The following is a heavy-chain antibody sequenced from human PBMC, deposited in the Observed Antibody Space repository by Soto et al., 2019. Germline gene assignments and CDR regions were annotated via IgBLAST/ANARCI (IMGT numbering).Heavy chain of an antibody. CDR2: VSNEGNHK. Sequence: QVQLVESGGGVIQPGTSLSLSCGSSGFTFRSFGMYWVRQAPGKGLEWVAVVSNEGNHKYYADSVKGRFTVSRDNAKNMLYLQMNSLRGEDTAVYYCATDVGQQLVLNYGMDVWGQGTTVTFSS. CDR1: GFTFRSFG. D-gene: IGHD6-13*01. CDR3: ATDVGQQLVLNYGMDV. J-gene: IGHJ6*02. V-gene: IGHV3-30*03.